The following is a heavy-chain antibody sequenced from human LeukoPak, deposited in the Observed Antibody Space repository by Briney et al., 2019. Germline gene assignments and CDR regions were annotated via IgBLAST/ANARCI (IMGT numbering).Heavy chain of an antibody. CDR1: GGSFSGYY. J-gene: IGHJ4*02. V-gene: IGHV4-34*01. D-gene: IGHD6-13*01. CDR3: ARSAYSSSWYSFDY. Sequence: SETLSLTCAVYGGSFSGYYWSWIRQPPGKGLEWIGEINHSGSTNYNPPLKSRVTISVDTSKNQFSLKLSSVTAADTAVYYCARSAYSSSWYSFDYWGQGTLVTVSS. CDR2: INHSGST.